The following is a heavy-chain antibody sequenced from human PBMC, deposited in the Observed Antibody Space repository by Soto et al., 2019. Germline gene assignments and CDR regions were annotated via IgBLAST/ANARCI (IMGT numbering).Heavy chain of an antibody. CDR1: GGTLSNYA. Sequence: QVQLVQSGAEVKKPGSSVKVSCKASGGTLSNYAISWVRQAPGQGLEWMGVIIPIFASANYAQRFQGRLMITADESTNTAYMELSSLRSEDTAVYYCAKDHVVGHSYYGMDVWGQGTTVTVSS. D-gene: IGHD3-22*01. CDR3: AKDHVVGHSYYGMDV. CDR2: IIPIFASA. V-gene: IGHV1-69*01. J-gene: IGHJ6*02.